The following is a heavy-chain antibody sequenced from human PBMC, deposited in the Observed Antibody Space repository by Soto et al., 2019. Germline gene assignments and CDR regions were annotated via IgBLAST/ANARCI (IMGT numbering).Heavy chain of an antibody. J-gene: IGHJ5*02. CDR1: GGSISSYY. D-gene: IGHD3-10*01. CDR3: ASLVYYGSGSYSPWFDP. CDR2: IYYSGST. V-gene: IGHV4-59*08. Sequence: PSETLSLTCTVSGGSISSYYWSWIRQPPGKGLEWIGYIYYSGSTNYNPSLKSRVTISVDTSKNQFSLKLSSVTAADTAVYYCASLVYYGSGSYSPWFDPWGQGTLVTVSS.